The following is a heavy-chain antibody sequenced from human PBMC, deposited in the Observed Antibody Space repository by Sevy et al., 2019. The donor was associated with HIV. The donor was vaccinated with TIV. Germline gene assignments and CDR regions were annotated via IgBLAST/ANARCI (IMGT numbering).Heavy chain of an antibody. CDR3: ARLVPCDNWFDP. CDR1: GDSMNTYY. Sequence: SETLSLTCTVTGDSMNTYYWAWIRQPPGKSLEGVGYILYSGSTDYSPSLKSRVTMALDKSKKEVSLRLSSVTAADTAVYYCARLVPCDNWFDPWGQGRLVTVSS. CDR2: ILYSGST. J-gene: IGHJ5*02. D-gene: IGHD2-8*02. V-gene: IGHV4-59*01.